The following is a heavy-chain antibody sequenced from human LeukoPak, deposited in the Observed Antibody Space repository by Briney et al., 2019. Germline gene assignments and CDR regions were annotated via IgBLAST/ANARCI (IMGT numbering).Heavy chain of an antibody. J-gene: IGHJ4*02. CDR2: IYYSGST. CDR1: GGSISSYY. CDR3: ASSVYYDSSGYYYRSGGFDY. V-gene: IGHV4-59*08. Sequence: SETLSLTCTVSGGSISSYYWSWIRQPPGKGLGWIGYIYYSGSTNYNPSLKSRVTISVDTSKNQFSLKLSSVTAADTAVYYCASSVYYDSSGYYYRSGGFDYWGQGTLVTVSS. D-gene: IGHD3-22*01.